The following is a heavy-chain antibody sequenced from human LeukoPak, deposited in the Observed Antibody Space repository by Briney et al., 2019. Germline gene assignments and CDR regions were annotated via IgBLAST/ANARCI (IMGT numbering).Heavy chain of an antibody. Sequence: SETLSLTCSVSGGSLSGYYWSWIRQPPGRRLEWIGYTYYTGNTTYNPSLKSRVTISIDRSKNLFSLKLTSVTVADTAVYFCARHPGASFDSWGQGNLVTVSS. D-gene: IGHD7-27*01. CDR2: TYYTGNT. CDR3: ARHPGASFDS. CDR1: GGSLSGYY. V-gene: IGHV4-59*08. J-gene: IGHJ4*02.